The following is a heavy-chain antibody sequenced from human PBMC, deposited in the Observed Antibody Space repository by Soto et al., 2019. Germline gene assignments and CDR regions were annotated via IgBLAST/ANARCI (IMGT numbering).Heavy chain of an antibody. Sequence: VSCKASGYTFTSYDINWVRQATGQGLEWMGWMNPNSGNTGYAQKFQGRVTMTRNTSISTAYMELSSLRSEDTAVYYCASSAAGYSSSWYSYKYYYGMDVWGQGTTVTVSS. CDR1: GYTFTSYD. V-gene: IGHV1-8*01. CDR2: MNPNSGNT. CDR3: ASSAAGYSSSWYSYKYYYGMDV. D-gene: IGHD6-13*01. J-gene: IGHJ6*02.